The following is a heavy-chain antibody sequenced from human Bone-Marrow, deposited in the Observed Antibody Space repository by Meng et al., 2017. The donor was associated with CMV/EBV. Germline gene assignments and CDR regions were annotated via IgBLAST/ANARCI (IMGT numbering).Heavy chain of an antibody. D-gene: IGHD2-15*01. CDR1: GGTFSSYA. CDR3: EVAATYGMDV. Sequence: SVKVSCKASGGTFSSYAISWVRQAPGQGLEWMGGIIPILGIANYAQKFQGRVTITADKSTGTAYMELSSLRSEDTAVYYCEVAATYGMDVWGQGPTVPVSS. CDR2: IIPILGIA. J-gene: IGHJ6*02. V-gene: IGHV1-69*10.